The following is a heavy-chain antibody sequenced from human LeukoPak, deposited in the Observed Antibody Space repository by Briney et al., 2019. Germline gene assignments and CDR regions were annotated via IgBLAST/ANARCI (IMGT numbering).Heavy chain of an antibody. CDR2: IEGDGSDK. CDR3: ARDSERSNWD. CDR1: GFTFGSYW. D-gene: IGHD6-13*01. J-gene: IGHJ4*02. Sequence: GGSLRLSCAASGFTFGSYWMSWVRQTPGKGLEWVADIEGDGSDKKYVASVEGRFTISRDNAKNSLYLQMDSLRAEDTAVYYCARDSERSNWDWGQGSLVTVSS. V-gene: IGHV3-7*01.